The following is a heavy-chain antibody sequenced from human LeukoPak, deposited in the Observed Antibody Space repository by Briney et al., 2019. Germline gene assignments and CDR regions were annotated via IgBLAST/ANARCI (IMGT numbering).Heavy chain of an antibody. CDR2: IYWNDDK. CDR3: AHRTFYDFWSGS. V-gene: IGHV2-5*01. J-gene: IGHJ4*02. D-gene: IGHD3-3*01. Sequence: SGPTRVNPTQTLTLTCTFAGFSLSATGVGVGWSRQPPGQALEWLALIYWNDDKRYSPSLRSRLTITKGTSKNKLVLTLTNLDPVDTATYYCAHRTFYDFWSGSWGQGTLVTVSS. CDR1: GFSLSATGVG.